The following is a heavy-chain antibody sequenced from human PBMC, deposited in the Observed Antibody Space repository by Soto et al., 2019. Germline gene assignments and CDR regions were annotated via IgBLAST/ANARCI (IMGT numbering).Heavy chain of an antibody. J-gene: IGHJ4*02. V-gene: IGHV4-61*01. CDR1: GGSVSSGSYH. Sequence: QVQLQESGPGLVKPSETLSLTCSVSGGSVSSGSYHWSWIRQPPGKGLEWIGFKPYTGSPAYTPSRKSRVGISIDRSKSQSSLKLGSVTAADSAVYFCARVGGGGDSWGQGTLVTVSS. CDR3: ARVGGGGDS. D-gene: IGHD3-16*01. CDR2: KPYTGSP.